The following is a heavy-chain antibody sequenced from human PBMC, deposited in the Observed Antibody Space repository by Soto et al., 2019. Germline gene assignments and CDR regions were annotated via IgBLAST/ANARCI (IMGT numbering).Heavy chain of an antibody. D-gene: IGHD2-15*01. CDR2: IWYDGSNK. V-gene: IGHV3-33*01. Sequence: GGSLRLSCAASGFTFSSYDMHWVRQAPGKGLEWVAVIWYDGSNKYYADSVKGRFTISRDNSKNTLYLQMNSLRAEDTAVYYCASLGYCSGGSCYGDYWGQGTLVTVSS. CDR3: ASLGYCSGGSCYGDY. J-gene: IGHJ4*02. CDR1: GFTFSSYD.